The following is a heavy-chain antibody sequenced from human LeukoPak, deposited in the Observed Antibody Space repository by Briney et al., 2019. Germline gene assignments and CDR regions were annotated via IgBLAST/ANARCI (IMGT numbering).Heavy chain of an antibody. Sequence: ASVKVSCKASGYTFTGYYMHWVRQAPGQGLEWMGWINPNSGGTNYAQKFQGRVTMTRDTSISTVYMELSSLRSEDTAVYYCARDGGYAFDIWGQGTMVTVSS. V-gene: IGHV1-2*02. CDR3: ARDGGYAFDI. J-gene: IGHJ3*02. CDR1: GYTFTGYY. CDR2: INPNSGGT.